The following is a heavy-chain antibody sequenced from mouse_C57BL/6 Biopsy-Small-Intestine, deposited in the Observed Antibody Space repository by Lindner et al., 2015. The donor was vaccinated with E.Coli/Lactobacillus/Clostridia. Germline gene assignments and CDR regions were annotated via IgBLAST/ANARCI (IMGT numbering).Heavy chain of an antibody. CDR2: VNPNNGGT. CDR3: AKAQSTWNYAMDY. D-gene: IGHD3-2*02. Sequence: VQLQESGPELVKPGASVKMSCKASGYTFTDYNMHWVKQSHGKSLEWIGYVNPNNGGTSYNQKFKDKATLTINKSSCTAYMELRSLTSEDSAVYYCAKAQSTWNYAMDYWGQGTSVTVSS. V-gene: IGHV1-22*01. J-gene: IGHJ4*01. CDR1: GYTFTDYN.